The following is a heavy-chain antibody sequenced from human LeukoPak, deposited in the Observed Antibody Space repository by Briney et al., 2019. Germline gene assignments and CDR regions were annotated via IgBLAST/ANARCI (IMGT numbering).Heavy chain of an antibody. CDR3: ARAGVDILTGYYQNGMDV. Sequence: GSLRLSCAASGFTVSSNYMSWVRQAPGKGLEWVSVIYSGGSTYYADSVKGRFTISRDNSKNTLYLQMNSLRAEDTAVYYCARAGVDILTGYYQNGMDVWGKGTTVTVSS. D-gene: IGHD3-9*01. CDR1: GFTVSSNY. V-gene: IGHV3-53*01. CDR2: IYSGGST. J-gene: IGHJ6*04.